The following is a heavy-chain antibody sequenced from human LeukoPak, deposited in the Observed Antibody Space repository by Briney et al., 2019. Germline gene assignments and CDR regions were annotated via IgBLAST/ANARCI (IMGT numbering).Heavy chain of an antibody. CDR1: GGSISSYY. D-gene: IGHD3-10*01. Sequence: PSETLSLTCTVSGGSISSYYWSWIRQPPGKGLEWIGYIYYSGSTNYNPSLKSRVTISVDTSKNQFSLKLNSVTAADTAVYYCARHTNYYGPNWFDPWGQGTLVTVSS. V-gene: IGHV4-59*08. CDR2: IYYSGST. CDR3: ARHTNYYGPNWFDP. J-gene: IGHJ5*02.